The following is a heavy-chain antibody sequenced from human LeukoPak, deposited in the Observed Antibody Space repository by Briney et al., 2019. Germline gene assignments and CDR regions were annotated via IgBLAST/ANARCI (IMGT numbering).Heavy chain of an antibody. V-gene: IGHV3-23*01. CDR1: GFTFSSYA. CDR3: AKLPLQDYRGNWFDP. CDR2: ISGSRGST. Sequence: PGGSLRLSCAASGFTFSSYAMSWVRQAPGKGLEWVSAISGSRGSTYYADSVKGRFTISRDNSKNTLYLQMNSLRAEDTAVYYCAKLPLQDYRGNWFDPWGQGTLVTVSS. D-gene: IGHD4-11*01. J-gene: IGHJ5*02.